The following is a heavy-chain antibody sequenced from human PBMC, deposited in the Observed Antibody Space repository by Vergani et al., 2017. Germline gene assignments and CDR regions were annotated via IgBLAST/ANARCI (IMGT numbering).Heavy chain of an antibody. D-gene: IGHD3-22*01. CDR2: IIPIFGTA. V-gene: IGHV1-69*12. J-gene: IGHJ6*02. CDR3: ARDLDYYDSSGYQGPPSYYYYYGMDV. Sequence: QVQLVQSGAEVKKPGSSVKVSFKASGGTFSSYAISWVRQAPGQGLEWMGGIIPIFGTANYAQKFQGRVTITADESTSTAYMELSSLRSEDTAVYYCARDLDYYDSSGYQGPPSYYYYYGMDVWGQGTTVTVSS. CDR1: GGTFSSYA.